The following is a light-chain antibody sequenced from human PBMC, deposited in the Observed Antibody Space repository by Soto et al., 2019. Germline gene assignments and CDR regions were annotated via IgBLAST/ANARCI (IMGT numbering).Light chain of an antibody. CDR3: SSYAGSNYYV. J-gene: IGLJ1*01. CDR2: DVS. V-gene: IGLV2-8*01. Sequence: QSVLTQPPSASGSPGQSVTISCTGTNSDVGGYNYVSWFQQHPGEAPKLMIYDVSKRPSGVPDRFSGSKSGNTASLTVSGLQAEDEADYYCSSYAGSNYYVFGTGTKVTVL. CDR1: NSDVGGYNY.